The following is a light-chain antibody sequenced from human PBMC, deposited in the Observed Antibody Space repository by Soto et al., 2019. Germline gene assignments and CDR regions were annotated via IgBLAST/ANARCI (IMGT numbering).Light chain of an antibody. V-gene: IGKV3-20*01. CDR3: QHYVTYSIT. CDR1: QPVSSNF. J-gene: IGKJ5*01. Sequence: ELVLTQSPGTLSLSPGESAALSCRASQPVSSNFLAWYQQKTGQAPRLLIYGASSRDTGTPDRISGVWSGTHFTLPLSRLETEDFEVYYCQHYVTYSITFGQGTRLEIK. CDR2: GAS.